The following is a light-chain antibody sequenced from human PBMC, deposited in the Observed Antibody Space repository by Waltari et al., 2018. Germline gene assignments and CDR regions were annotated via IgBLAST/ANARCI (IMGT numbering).Light chain of an antibody. Sequence: EMLLTQSPATLSLSPGERATLSCRASQSVGIYLAWYQHKPGQATRLLIPEASNRATGIPARFSGSGSVTDFSLTISSLEPEDFAVYYCQQRAAWPLSFGGGTKVEIK. CDR3: QQRAAWPLS. J-gene: IGKJ4*01. CDR1: QSVGIY. CDR2: EAS. V-gene: IGKV3-11*01.